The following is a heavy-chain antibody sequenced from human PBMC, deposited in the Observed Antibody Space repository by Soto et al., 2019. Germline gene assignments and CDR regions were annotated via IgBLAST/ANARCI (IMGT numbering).Heavy chain of an antibody. J-gene: IGHJ6*03. CDR3: ARTYYYYYMDV. CDR2: IYYSGST. CDR1: GGCIGSYY. V-gene: IGHV4-59*01. Sequence: SETLSLTCTVSGGCIGSYYRSWIRQPPGKGLEWIGYIYYSGSTNYNPSLKSRVTISVDTSKNQFSLKLSSVTAADTAVYYCARTYYYYYMDVWGKGTTVTVSS.